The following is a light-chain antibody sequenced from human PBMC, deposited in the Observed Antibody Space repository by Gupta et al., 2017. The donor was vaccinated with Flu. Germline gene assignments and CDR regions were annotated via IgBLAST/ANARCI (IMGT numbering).Light chain of an antibody. CDR3: QAWGTDIQI. CDR2: VSSDGSH. Sequence: QLAVTQSPSASASLGASVNLTCTLNSGHSTYAIAWHQHQPGKGPRFLMKVSSDGSHTKGDGIPDRFSGSSYGAERYLLISNLQSEDEGDCHCQAWGTDIQIFGGGTKLIIL. J-gene: IGLJ2*01. V-gene: IGLV4-69*01. CDR1: SGHSTYA.